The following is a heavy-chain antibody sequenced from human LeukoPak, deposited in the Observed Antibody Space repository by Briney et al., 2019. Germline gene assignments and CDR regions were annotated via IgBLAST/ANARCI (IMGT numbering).Heavy chain of an antibody. J-gene: IGHJ5*01. Sequence: GGSLRLSCAASGFTFSSYAMSWVRQAPGKGLEWVSAISGSDGSTNYADSVQGRFTISRDNSKNTLYLQMNSLRAEDTAVYYCVKPDFSRGNWFDSWGQGTLVTVSS. CDR1: GFTFSSYA. CDR3: VKPDFSRGNWFDS. V-gene: IGHV3-23*01. CDR2: ISGSDGST. D-gene: IGHD2-21*02.